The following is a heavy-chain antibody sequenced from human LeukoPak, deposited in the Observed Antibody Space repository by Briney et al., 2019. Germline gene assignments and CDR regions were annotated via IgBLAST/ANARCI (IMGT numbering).Heavy chain of an antibody. CDR3: ATSSSSSGQGDY. Sequence: ASVKVSCKASGYTFTGYYMHWVRQAPGQGLEWMGWINPNSGGTNYAQKFQGRVTVTRDTSISTAYMELSRLRSDDTAVYYCATSSSSSGQGDYWGQGTLVTVSS. J-gene: IGHJ4*02. CDR2: INPNSGGT. D-gene: IGHD6-6*01. CDR1: GYTFTGYY. V-gene: IGHV1-2*02.